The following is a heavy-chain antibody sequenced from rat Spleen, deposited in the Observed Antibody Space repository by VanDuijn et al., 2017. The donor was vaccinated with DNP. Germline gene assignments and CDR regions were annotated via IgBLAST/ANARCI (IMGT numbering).Heavy chain of an antibody. D-gene: IGHD1-1*01. J-gene: IGHJ2*01. CDR2: ISTSGGST. CDR3: ATETNYYSGDVGYFDY. CDR1: GFTFSNSD. V-gene: IGHV5-25*01. Sequence: EVQLVESGGGLVQPGRSMKLSCAASGFTFSNSDMAWVRQAPTKGLEWVASISTSGGSTYYRDSVKGRFTISRDNAKSTLYLQMDSLRSEDTATYYCATETNYYSGDVGYFDYWGQGLIVTVSS.